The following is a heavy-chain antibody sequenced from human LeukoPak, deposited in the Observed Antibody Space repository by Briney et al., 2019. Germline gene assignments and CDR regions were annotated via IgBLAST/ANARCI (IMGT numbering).Heavy chain of an antibody. V-gene: IGHV3-23*01. J-gene: IGHJ4*02. CDR3: AKRVFAYLAAV. D-gene: IGHD6-13*01. Sequence: PGGSLRLSCAASGFTFSAFAMTWVRQAPGKGLEWVSTIRSTGASTYYADSVKGRFTISRDNSKNTLYLQMNSLRAEDTAVYYCAKRVFAYLAAVGGQGTLVTVSS. CDR2: IRSTGAST. CDR1: GFTFSAFA.